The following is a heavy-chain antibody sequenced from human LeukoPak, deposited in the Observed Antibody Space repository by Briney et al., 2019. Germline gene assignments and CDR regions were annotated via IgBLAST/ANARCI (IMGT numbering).Heavy chain of an antibody. V-gene: IGHV4-4*02. J-gene: IGHJ5*02. CDR1: GGSISGSNW. CDR3: ARVGAYYDILTGYYRGWFDP. Sequence: SGTLSLTCAVSGGSISGSNWWSWVRQPPGKGLEWIGEIYHSGSTNYNPSLKSRVTISVDKSKNQFSLKLSSVTAADTAVYYCARVGAYYDILTGYYRGWFDPWGQGTLVTVSS. CDR2: IYHSGST. D-gene: IGHD3-9*01.